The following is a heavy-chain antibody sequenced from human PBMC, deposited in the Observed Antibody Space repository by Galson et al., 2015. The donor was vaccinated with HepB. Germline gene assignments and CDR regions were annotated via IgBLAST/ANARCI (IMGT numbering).Heavy chain of an antibody. CDR1: GDSVSSNSAA. CDR2: TYYRSKWYN. D-gene: IGHD6-13*01. J-gene: IGHJ6*02. CDR3: ARDRSSSWYGVTANYYGMDV. Sequence: CAISGDSVSSNSAAWNWIRQSPSRGLEWLGRTYYRSKWYNDYAVSVKSRITINPDTSKNQFSLQLNSVTPEDTAVYYCARDRSSSWYGVTANYYGMDVWGQGTTVTVSS. V-gene: IGHV6-1*01.